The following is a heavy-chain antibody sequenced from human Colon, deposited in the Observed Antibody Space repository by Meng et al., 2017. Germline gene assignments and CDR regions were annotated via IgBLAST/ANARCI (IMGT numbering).Heavy chain of an antibody. Sequence: GGPLRPSCTASAFSFSPYWMSWVRQAPGKGLEWVANIKRDGSETDYVGSVRGRFTISRDNAKNLLYLQMNSPGAEDTAVYYFVREKGKGYFADWGQGTLVTVSS. CDR3: VREKGKGYFAD. CDR2: IKRDGSET. CDR1: AFSFSPYW. J-gene: IGHJ4*02. D-gene: IGHD1-1*01. V-gene: IGHV3-7*01.